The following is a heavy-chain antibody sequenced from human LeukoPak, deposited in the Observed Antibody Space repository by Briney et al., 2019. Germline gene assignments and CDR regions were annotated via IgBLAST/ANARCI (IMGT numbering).Heavy chain of an antibody. D-gene: IGHD2-2*01. CDR2: IGHDGSNK. V-gene: IGHV3-30*02. CDR3: AKVREDQPLFDY. J-gene: IGHJ4*02. CDR1: GFTFSTSG. Sequence: GGSLRLSCAASGFTFSTSGMHWVRQAPGKGLEWVAFIGHDGSNKYYADSVKGRFTISGDNSKNTAYLQMNSLRAEDTAIYYCAKVREDQPLFDYWGQGTLVTVSS.